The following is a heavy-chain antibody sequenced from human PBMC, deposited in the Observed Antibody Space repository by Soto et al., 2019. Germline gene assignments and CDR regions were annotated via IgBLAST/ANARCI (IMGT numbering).Heavy chain of an antibody. Sequence: GGSLRLSCAASGFTFSSYAMSWVRQAPGKGLEWVSAISGSGGSTYYADSVKGRFTISRDNSKNTLDLQMNSLRAEDTAVYYCAILPVRDDCSGGSCYSPYYYYYGMDVWGQGTTVTVSS. V-gene: IGHV3-23*01. J-gene: IGHJ6*02. CDR3: AILPVRDDCSGGSCYSPYYYYYGMDV. CDR2: ISGSGGST. D-gene: IGHD2-15*01. CDR1: GFTFSSYA.